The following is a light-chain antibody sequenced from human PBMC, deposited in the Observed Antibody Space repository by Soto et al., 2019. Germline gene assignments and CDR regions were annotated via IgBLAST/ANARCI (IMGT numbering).Light chain of an antibody. CDR2: DAS. J-gene: IGKJ5*01. Sequence: EIVLTQSPATLSLSPLEIATLSFMASQSVSSYLAWYQQKPGQAPRLLIYDASNRATGIPARFSGSGSGTDFTLTISSLEPEDFAVYYCQQRGNWPPITFGQGTHWRL. CDR1: QSVSSY. CDR3: QQRGNWPPIT. V-gene: IGKV3-11*01.